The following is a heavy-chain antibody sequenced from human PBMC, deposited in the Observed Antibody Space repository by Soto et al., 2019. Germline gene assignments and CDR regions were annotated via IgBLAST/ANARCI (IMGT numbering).Heavy chain of an antibody. CDR1: GYTFTSSG. CDR3: AIDSDFGGDCSHLFVY. CDR2: ISAYNGNT. J-gene: IGHJ4*02. V-gene: IGHV1-18*04. Sequence: GASVKVSCKDSGYTFTSSGLSWLRQAPGQGLEWMGWISAYNGNTNYAQKLQGRVTMTTDTSTSTAYMELRSLRSDDTAVYYCAIDSDFGGDCSHLFVYWCQGTLVTVSS. D-gene: IGHD2-21*01.